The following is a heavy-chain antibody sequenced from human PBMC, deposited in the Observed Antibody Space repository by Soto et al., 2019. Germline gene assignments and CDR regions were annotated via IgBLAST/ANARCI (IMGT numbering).Heavy chain of an antibody. CDR1: GGSISSGGYY. D-gene: IGHD3-3*01. V-gene: IGHV4-31*03. CDR3: AREVGYDFWSGYSPYYYYMDV. CDR2: IYYSGST. J-gene: IGHJ6*03. Sequence: QVQLQESGPGLVKPSQTLSLTCTVSGGSISSGGYYWSWIRQHPGKGLEWIGYIYYSGSTYYNPSLKRRVTIAVDTSKNQFSLKLSSVTAADTAVYYCAREVGYDFWSGYSPYYYYMDVWGKGNTVTVSS.